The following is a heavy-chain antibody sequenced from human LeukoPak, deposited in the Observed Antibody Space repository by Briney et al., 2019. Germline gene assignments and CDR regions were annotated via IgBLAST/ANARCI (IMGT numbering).Heavy chain of an antibody. CDR1: GGSVSSGSYY. Sequence: SETLSLTCTVSGGSVSSGSYYWSWIRQPPGKGLEWIGYIYYSGSTNYNPSLKSRVTISVGTSKNQFSLKLSSVTAADTAVYYCARDRGDYYGSGSYYYGMDVWGKGTTVTVSS. D-gene: IGHD3-10*01. CDR2: IYYSGST. V-gene: IGHV4-61*01. CDR3: ARDRGDYYGSGSYYYGMDV. J-gene: IGHJ6*04.